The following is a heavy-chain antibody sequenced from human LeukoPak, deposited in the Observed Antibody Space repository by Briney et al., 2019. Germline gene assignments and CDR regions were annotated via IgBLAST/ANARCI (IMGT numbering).Heavy chain of an antibody. V-gene: IGHV4-39*01. CDR2: IYYSGST. J-gene: IGHJ6*02. D-gene: IGHD2-15*01. Sequence: PSETLSLTCTVSGGSISSSSYYWGWIRQPPGKGLEWSGSIYYSGSTYYNPSLKSRVTISVDTSKNQFSLKLSSVTAADTAVYYCRAAPKDYYYGMDVWGQGTTVTVSS. CDR1: GGSISSSSYY. CDR3: RAAPKDYYYGMDV.